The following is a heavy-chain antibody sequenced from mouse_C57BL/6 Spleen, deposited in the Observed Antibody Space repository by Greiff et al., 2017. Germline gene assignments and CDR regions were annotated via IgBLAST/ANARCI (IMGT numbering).Heavy chain of an antibody. CDR2: IYPGSGST. CDR3: ARRDYYGSSFYFDY. Sequence: VQLQQSGAELVKPGASVKMSCKASGYTFTSYWITWVKQRPGQGLEWIGDIYPGSGSTNYNEKFKSKATLTVDTSSSTAYMQLSSLTSEDSAVYYCARRDYYGSSFYFDYWGQGTTLTVSS. V-gene: IGHV1-55*01. J-gene: IGHJ2*01. D-gene: IGHD1-1*01. CDR1: GYTFTSYW.